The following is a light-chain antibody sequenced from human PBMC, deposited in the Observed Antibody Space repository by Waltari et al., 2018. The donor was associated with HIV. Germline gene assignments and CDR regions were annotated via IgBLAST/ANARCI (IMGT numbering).Light chain of an antibody. CDR2: DVD. Sequence: AVTQPASVSGLPGQSTTISCTGGDSDFGLYNFVSWYQQHSAKPPRLILYDVDSRAAGVSERFSGSMAGNTASLTISGLRAEDEAQYYCASFTGDSTVMFGGGTEVTVL. CDR3: ASFTGDSTVM. CDR1: DSDFGLYNF. J-gene: IGLJ3*02. V-gene: IGLV2-14*03.